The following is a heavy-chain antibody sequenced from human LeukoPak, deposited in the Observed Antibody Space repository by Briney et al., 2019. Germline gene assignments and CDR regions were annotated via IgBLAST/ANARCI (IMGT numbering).Heavy chain of an antibody. J-gene: IGHJ4*02. Sequence: ASVKVSCKASGYTFTNYAVHWVRQAPGQRLEWMGWINAGNGKTNYSQRFQGRVTLTRDTSASTVYMELRSLRSEDTAVYYCARGYYDLLTGHVVTYYFDYWAREPWSPSPQ. CDR2: INAGNGKT. CDR3: ARGYYDLLTGHVVTYYFDY. D-gene: IGHD3-9*01. CDR1: GYTFTNYA. V-gene: IGHV1-3*01.